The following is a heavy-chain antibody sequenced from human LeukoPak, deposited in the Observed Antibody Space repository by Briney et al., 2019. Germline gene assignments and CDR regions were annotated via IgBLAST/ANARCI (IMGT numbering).Heavy chain of an antibody. CDR1: GFTFSSYW. CDR2: IRKKVNSYTT. J-gene: IGHJ4*02. Sequence: GGSLRLSCAASGFTFSSYWMSWVRQAPGKGLEWVGRIRKKVNSYTTEYAATVKGRLTISRDDSKNSLYLQMNSLRVEDTAVYYCAKDRRWLPHDYWGQGTLVTVSS. D-gene: IGHD3-22*01. V-gene: IGHV3-72*01. CDR3: AKDRRWLPHDY.